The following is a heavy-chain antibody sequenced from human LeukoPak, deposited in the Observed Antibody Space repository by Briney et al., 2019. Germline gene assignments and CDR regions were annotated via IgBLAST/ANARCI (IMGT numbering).Heavy chain of an antibody. CDR1: GFTFSSYS. CDR3: ARDDSSGYYQDY. CDR2: ISSSSSYI. D-gene: IGHD3-22*01. V-gene: IGHV3-21*01. Sequence: GGSLRLSCAASGFTFSSYSMSWVRQAPGKGLEWVSSISSSSSYIYYADSVKGRFTISRDNAKNSPYLQMNSLRAEDTAVYYCARDDSSGYYQDYWGQGTLVTVSS. J-gene: IGHJ4*02.